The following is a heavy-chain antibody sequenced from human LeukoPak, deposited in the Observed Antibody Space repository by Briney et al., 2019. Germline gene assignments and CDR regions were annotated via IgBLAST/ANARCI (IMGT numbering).Heavy chain of an antibody. CDR1: GYTFTSYA. Sequence: ASVKVSCKASGYTFTSYAVHWVRQAPGQRLEWMGWINAGNGNTKYSQKFQGRVTITRDTSASTAYMELSSLRSEDTAVYYCARMGGTTTARYFDYWGLGTLVTVSS. CDR3: ARMGGTTTARYFDY. J-gene: IGHJ4*02. V-gene: IGHV1-3*01. CDR2: INAGNGNT. D-gene: IGHD1-1*01.